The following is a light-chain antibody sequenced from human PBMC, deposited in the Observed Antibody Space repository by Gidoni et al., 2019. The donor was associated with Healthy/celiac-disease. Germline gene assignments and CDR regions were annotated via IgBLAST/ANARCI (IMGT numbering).Light chain of an antibody. CDR1: QSISSY. V-gene: IGKV1-39*01. J-gene: IGKJ5*01. CDR2: AAS. CDR3: QQSYSTLT. Sequence: DIQMTQSPSSLSASVGDRVTITCRARQSISSYLNWYQQKPGKAPKLLIYAASSLQSGVPSRFSGSGSVTDFTLTISSLQPEDFATYYCQQSYSTLTVGQGTRLEIK.